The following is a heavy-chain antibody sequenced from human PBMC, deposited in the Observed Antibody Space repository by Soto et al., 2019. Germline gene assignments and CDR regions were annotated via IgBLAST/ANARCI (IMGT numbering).Heavy chain of an antibody. J-gene: IGHJ4*02. Sequence: VQLVESGGGLVKPGGSLRLSCAASGFTFSSYSMNWVRQAPGKGLEWVAFLSFDGTIEYYADSVKGRFTISRDTSKNILYLQMNSLRADDTAVYYCARDPKRYSRSGWTDCWGQGTLVTVSS. D-gene: IGHD6-19*01. CDR3: ARDPKRYSRSGWTDC. CDR1: GFTFSSYS. V-gene: IGHV3-30*03. CDR2: LSFDGTIE.